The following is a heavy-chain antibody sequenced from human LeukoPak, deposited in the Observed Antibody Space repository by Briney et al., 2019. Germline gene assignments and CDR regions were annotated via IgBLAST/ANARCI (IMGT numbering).Heavy chain of an antibody. V-gene: IGHV3-30*18. CDR1: GFTFSSHD. D-gene: IGHD3-9*01. Sequence: PGGSLTLSCAASGFTFSSHDMHWVRQAPGKGLEWVAAISYDGSKQLYADSVKRRFPISRDNFKNTLNLQMNSLRDEDTAVYYCAKDGARYLLTYYFEYWGQGNLVTVSS. CDR3: AKDGARYLLTYYFEY. J-gene: IGHJ4*02. CDR2: ISYDGSKQ.